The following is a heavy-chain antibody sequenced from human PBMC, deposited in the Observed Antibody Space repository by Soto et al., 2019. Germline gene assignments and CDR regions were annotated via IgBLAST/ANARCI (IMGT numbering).Heavy chain of an antibody. CDR2: VSYNVRT. D-gene: IGHD6-19*01. CDR1: GGSISSRSYF. J-gene: IGHJ4*02. Sequence: LQLQESGPGLVKPSETLFLTCTVSGGSISSRSYFWGWIRQPPGKGLEWIGSVSYNVRTYYNPSLKRRLTMSVDTSKNQYFLKLSSVTAEDAAVYYCARQAVDEGYSSGWYFASWGQVTLVTVSS. V-gene: IGHV4-39*01. CDR3: ARQAVDEGYSSGWYFAS.